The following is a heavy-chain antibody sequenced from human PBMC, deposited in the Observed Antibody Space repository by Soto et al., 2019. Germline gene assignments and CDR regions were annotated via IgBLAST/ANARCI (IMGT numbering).Heavy chain of an antibody. CDR3: VRSGDDYGSYIYN. CDR2: INHRGNS. D-gene: IGHD4-17*01. CDR1: GNCISSGYS. J-gene: IGHJ1*01. V-gene: IGHV4-38-2*01. Sequence: SETLSLTCDVSGNCISSGYSWAYVRQPPGKGMEWIGCINHRGNSYDNPSLKSRVTISVDTSRNQGSLKVSSVTAADTAVYCCVRSGDDYGSYIYNWGRGTLVAVAS.